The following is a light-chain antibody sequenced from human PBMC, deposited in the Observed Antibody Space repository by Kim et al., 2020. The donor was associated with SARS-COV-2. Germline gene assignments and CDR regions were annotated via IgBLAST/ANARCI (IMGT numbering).Light chain of an antibody. Sequence: DIQMTQSPPTLSASVGDRVTITCRASQTITTWLAWYQQKPGKAPNLLIYEVSTLEDGVPSRFSGGGSGTEFTLTIASLQPDDFATYYSQQYHTFPWTFGQGTKVDIK. J-gene: IGKJ1*01. V-gene: IGKV1-5*01. CDR2: EVS. CDR1: QTITTW. CDR3: QQYHTFPWT.